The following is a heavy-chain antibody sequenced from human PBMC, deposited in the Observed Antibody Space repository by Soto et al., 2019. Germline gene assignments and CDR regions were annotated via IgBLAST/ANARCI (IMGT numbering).Heavy chain of an antibody. Sequence: QVQLVQSGAEVKKPGASVKVSCKASGYTFTSYYMHWVRQAPGQGLEWMGIINPSGGSKRYAQKYAGRVIMTGDTSPSTVYMELSSLRSEDTAVYYCARAPDIVVVPAAMEDYWGQGTLVTVSA. CDR2: INPSGGSK. CDR3: ARAPDIVVVPAAMEDY. J-gene: IGHJ4*02. V-gene: IGHV1-46*01. D-gene: IGHD2-2*01. CDR1: GYTFTSYY.